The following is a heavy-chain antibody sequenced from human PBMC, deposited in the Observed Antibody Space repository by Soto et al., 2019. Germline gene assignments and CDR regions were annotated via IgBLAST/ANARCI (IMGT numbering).Heavy chain of an antibody. V-gene: IGHV4-39*01. D-gene: IGHD4-17*01. J-gene: IGHJ4*02. Sequence: SETLSLTWIVAGGSISSSSYCWGWIRQPPGKGLEWIGSIYYSGSTYYTPSLKSRVTISVDTSKNHFSLKLSSVTAADSALYYCARSMTTVVTLAYWXQGTLVTVSS. CDR2: IYYSGST. CDR1: GGSISSSSYC. CDR3: ARSMTTVVTLAY.